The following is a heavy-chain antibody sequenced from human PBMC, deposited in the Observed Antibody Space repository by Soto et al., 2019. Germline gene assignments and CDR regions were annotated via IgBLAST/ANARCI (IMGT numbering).Heavy chain of an antibody. CDR2: ISSTTNYI. CDR1: GFTFTRYS. Sequence: LRLSFAASGFTFTRYSMNWVRQAPGKGLEWVSSISSTTNYIYYGDSMKGRFTISRDNAKNSLYLEMNSLRAEDTAVYYCARESEDLTSNFDYRGQGTLVTVSS. J-gene: IGHJ4*02. V-gene: IGHV3-21*06. CDR3: ARESEDLTSNFDY.